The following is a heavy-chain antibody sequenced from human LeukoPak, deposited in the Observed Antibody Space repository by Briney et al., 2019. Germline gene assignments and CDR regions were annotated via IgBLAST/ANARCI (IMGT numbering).Heavy chain of an antibody. J-gene: IGHJ5*02. CDR1: GGTFSSYA. D-gene: IGHD6-13*01. CDR2: IIPIFGTA. V-gene: IGHV1-69*13. CDR3: ARSTVGIAAADYNWFDP. Sequence: SVKVSCKASGGTFSSYAISWVRQAPGQGLEWMGGIIPIFGTANYAQKFQGRVTITADESTSTAYMELSSLGSEDTAVYYCARSTVGIAAADYNWFDPWGQGTLVTVSS.